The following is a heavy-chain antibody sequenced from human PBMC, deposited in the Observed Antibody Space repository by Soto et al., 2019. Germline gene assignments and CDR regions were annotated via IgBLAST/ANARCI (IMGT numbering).Heavy chain of an antibody. CDR1: GFTFSDHY. D-gene: IGHD1-1*01. V-gene: IGHV3-11*06. CDR3: VRSGDNYNLLDY. J-gene: IGHJ4*02. Sequence: LGGSLRLSCAASGFTFSDHYMSWIRQAPGKGLEWIGYSSNSGSFTRYADSVKGRFSISRDNAKNSLYLQINSLRGDDTAIYYCVRSGDNYNLLDYWGQGT. CDR2: SSNSGSFT.